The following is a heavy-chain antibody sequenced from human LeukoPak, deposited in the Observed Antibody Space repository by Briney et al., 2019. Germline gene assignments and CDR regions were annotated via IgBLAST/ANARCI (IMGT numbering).Heavy chain of an antibody. CDR1: GFTFSSYW. V-gene: IGHV3-7*01. CDR3: ARVATITMTPFGRMDV. J-gene: IGHJ6*02. D-gene: IGHD3-22*01. CDR2: IKQDGSEK. Sequence: GGSLRLSCAASGFTFSSYWMSWVRQAPGKGLEWVANIKQDGSEKYYVDSVKGRFTISRDNAKNSPYLQMNSLRAEDTAVYYCARVATITMTPFGRMDVWGQGTKVTVSS.